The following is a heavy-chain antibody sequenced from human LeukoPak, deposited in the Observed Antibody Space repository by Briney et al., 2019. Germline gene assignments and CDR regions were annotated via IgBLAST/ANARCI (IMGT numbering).Heavy chain of an antibody. D-gene: IGHD3-3*01. V-gene: IGHV4-31*03. Sequence: PSESLSLTCTVSGGSISRGGYYGSWSRQHPGKGLERIGYIYYSGSTYYNPSLKSRVTISVDTPKNQFSLKLSSVTAADTAVYYCARRPLYYDFWSGYYIDWFDPWGQGTLVAVSS. CDR3: ARRPLYYDFWSGYYIDWFDP. CDR2: IYYSGST. CDR1: GGSISRGGYY. J-gene: IGHJ5*02.